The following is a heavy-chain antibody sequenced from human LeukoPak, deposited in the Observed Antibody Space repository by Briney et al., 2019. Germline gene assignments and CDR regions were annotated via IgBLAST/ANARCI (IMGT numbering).Heavy chain of an antibody. CDR2: ISSSGSTI. Sequence: PGESLRLSCAASGFTFSSYSMNWVRQAPGKGLEWVSYISSSGSTIYYADSVKGRFTISRDNAKNSLYLQMNSLRAEDTAVYYCASLTAAAPYYYYYMDVWGKGTTVTVSS. J-gene: IGHJ6*03. CDR3: ASLTAAAPYYYYYMDV. CDR1: GFTFSSYS. V-gene: IGHV3-48*04. D-gene: IGHD6-13*01.